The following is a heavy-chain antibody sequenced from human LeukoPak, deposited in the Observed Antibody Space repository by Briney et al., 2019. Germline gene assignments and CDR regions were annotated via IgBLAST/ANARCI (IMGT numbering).Heavy chain of an antibody. CDR1: GFTFSSYA. CDR2: ISGSGGST. CDR3: AEDQVYSNYIWFDP. V-gene: IGHV3-23*01. J-gene: IGHJ5*02. Sequence: GGSLRLSCAASGFTFSSYAMSWVRQAPGKGLEWVSAISGSGGSTYYADSVKGRFTISRDNSKNTLYLQMNSLRAEDTAVYYCAEDQVYSNYIWFDPWGQGTLVTVSS. D-gene: IGHD4-4*01.